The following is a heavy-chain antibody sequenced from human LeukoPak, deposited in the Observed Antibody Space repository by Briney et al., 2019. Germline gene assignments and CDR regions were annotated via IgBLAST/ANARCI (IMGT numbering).Heavy chain of an antibody. Sequence: GGSLRLSCAASGFTFSSYWMHWVRQAPGKGLVWVSRINSDGSSTSYADSVKGRFTISRDNAKNTLCLQMNSLRAEDTAVYYCARETGSGYGMDVWGQGTTVTVSS. CDR3: ARETGSGYGMDV. D-gene: IGHD3-10*01. CDR1: GFTFSSYW. CDR2: INSDGSST. J-gene: IGHJ6*02. V-gene: IGHV3-74*01.